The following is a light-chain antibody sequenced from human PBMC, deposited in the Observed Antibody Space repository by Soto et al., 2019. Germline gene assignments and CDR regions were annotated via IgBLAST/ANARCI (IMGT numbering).Light chain of an antibody. J-gene: IGKJ5*01. CDR3: QQYGSSPPIT. Sequence: EIVLTQSPGTLSLSPGERATLSCRASQSVSSSYLAGYQQKPGQAPRLRIYGASSRATGIPDRFSDSGSGTDFTLTISRLEPEDFAVYYCQQYGSSPPITFGQGTRLEMK. CDR1: QSVSSSY. V-gene: IGKV3-20*01. CDR2: GAS.